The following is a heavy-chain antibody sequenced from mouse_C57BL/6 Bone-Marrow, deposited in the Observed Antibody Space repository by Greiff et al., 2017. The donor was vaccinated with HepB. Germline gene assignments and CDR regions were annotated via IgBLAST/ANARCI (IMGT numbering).Heavy chain of an antibody. CDR1: GFNIKNTY. Sequence: VQLQQSVAELVRPGASVKLSCTASGFNIKNTYMHWVKQRPEQGLEWIGRIDPANGNTKYAPKFQGKATITADTSSNTAYLQLSSLTSEDTAIYYCARDYYGSSLVLYYFDYWGQGTTLTVSS. V-gene: IGHV14-3*01. CDR3: ARDYYGSSLVLYYFDY. D-gene: IGHD1-1*01. CDR2: IDPANGNT. J-gene: IGHJ2*01.